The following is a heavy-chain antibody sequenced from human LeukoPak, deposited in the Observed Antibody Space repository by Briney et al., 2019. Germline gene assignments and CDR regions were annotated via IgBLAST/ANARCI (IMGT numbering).Heavy chain of an antibody. D-gene: IGHD2-21*01. CDR2: IKQDGSVK. J-gene: IGHJ4*02. CDR1: GFTFTSYW. V-gene: IGHV3-7*03. Sequence: PGGSLRLSCAASGFTFTSYWMSWVRQAPGKGLEWGANIKQDGSVKYYVDSMKGRFTISRDNAKNSLYLQMNSLRAEDTAVYYCARLGLPDYWGQGTLVTVSS. CDR3: ARLGLPDY.